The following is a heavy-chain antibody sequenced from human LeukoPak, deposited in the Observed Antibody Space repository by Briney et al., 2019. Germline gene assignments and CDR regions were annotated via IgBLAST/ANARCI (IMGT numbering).Heavy chain of an antibody. D-gene: IGHD5-24*01. J-gene: IGHJ4*02. CDR1: GFTFSNYW. Sequence: GGSLRLSCAASGFTFSNYWMHWVRQAPGKGLLWVSHIKSDGSTRNYADSVKGRFTISRDNAKNTVYLQMNSLRVEDTAVYYCARVHDHGSDWGQGTLVTVSS. CDR2: IKSDGSTR. V-gene: IGHV3-74*01. CDR3: ARVHDHGSD.